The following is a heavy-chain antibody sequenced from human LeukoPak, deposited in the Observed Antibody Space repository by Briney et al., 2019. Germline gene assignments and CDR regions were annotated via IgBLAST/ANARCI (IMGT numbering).Heavy chain of an antibody. D-gene: IGHD6-13*01. CDR3: AKDHGSSSPVDY. CDR1: GFTFSSYG. CDR2: ISYDGSNK. V-gene: IGHV3-30*18. Sequence: GRSLRLSCAASGFTFSSYGMHWVRQAPGKGLEWVAVISYDGSNKYYADSVKGRFTISRDNSKNTLYLQMNSLRAEDTAVYYCAKDHGSSSPVDYWGQGTLVTVSS. J-gene: IGHJ4*02.